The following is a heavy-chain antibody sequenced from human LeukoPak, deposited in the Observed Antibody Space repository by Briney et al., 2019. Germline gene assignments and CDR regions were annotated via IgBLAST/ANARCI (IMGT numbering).Heavy chain of an antibody. Sequence: GGSLRLSCAASGFTFSDFYMTWIRQAPGKGLEWVAYINNDATTSYYADSLKGRITISRDNAKNSLYLQINSLRAEDTAVYYCAKGSSTETYSAEYFQHWGQGTLVSVSS. D-gene: IGHD2-21*01. J-gene: IGHJ1*01. V-gene: IGHV3-11*01. CDR3: AKGSSTETYSAEYFQH. CDR1: GFTFSDFY. CDR2: INNDATTS.